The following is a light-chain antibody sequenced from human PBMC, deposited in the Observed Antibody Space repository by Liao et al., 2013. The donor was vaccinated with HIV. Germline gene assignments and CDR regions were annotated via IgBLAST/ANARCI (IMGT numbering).Light chain of an antibody. CDR2: QDN. Sequence: SFELIQPPSVSVSPGQTASITCSGDKLGDNFAFWYQQRPGQSPALIIYQDNKRPSGIPERFSGSNSGNTATLTISGTQAMDEADYYCQTWDSNTAFFGGGTKLTVL. CDR3: QTWDSNTAF. CDR1: KLGDNF. V-gene: IGLV3-1*01. J-gene: IGLJ2*01.